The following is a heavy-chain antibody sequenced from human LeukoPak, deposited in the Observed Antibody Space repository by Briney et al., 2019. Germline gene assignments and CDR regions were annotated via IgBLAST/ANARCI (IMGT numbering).Heavy chain of an antibody. D-gene: IGHD4-17*01. CDR3: ARVTYGDYFDY. CDR1: GFTVSSNY. CDR2: IYSGGST. V-gene: IGHV3-66*01. J-gene: IGHJ4*02. Sequence: PGGSLRLSCAASGFTVSSNYMSWVRQAPGKGLERVSVIYSGGSTYYADSVKGRFTISRDNSKNTLYLQMNSLRAEDTAVYYCARVTYGDYFDYWGQGTLVTVSS.